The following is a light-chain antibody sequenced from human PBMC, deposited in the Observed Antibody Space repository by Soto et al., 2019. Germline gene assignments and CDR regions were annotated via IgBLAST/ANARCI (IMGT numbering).Light chain of an antibody. CDR1: QTINSF. CDR3: QPYYRYPWT. V-gene: IGKV1-5*01. J-gene: IGKJ1*01. CDR2: DAS. Sequence: DIQMTRSPSTLSASVGDRVTITCRASQTINSFLAWYQQTPGKAPKLLIYDASSLQSGVPSRFSGGGSGTEFTLTISSLQPDDFATFHCQPYYRYPWTFGQGTKVDIK.